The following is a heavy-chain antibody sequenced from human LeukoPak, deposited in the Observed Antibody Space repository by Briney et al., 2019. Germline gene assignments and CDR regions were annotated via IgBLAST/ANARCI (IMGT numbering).Heavy chain of an antibody. CDR2: INPNSGGT. CDR1: GGTFSSYA. CDR3: ARPFRELPRGGAFDI. Sequence: ASVKVSCKASGGTFSSYAISWVRQAPGQGLEWMGWINPNSGGTNYAQKFQGRVTMTRDTSISTAYMELSRLRSDDTAVYYCARPFRELPRGGAFDIWGQGTMVTVSS. J-gene: IGHJ3*02. D-gene: IGHD1-26*01. V-gene: IGHV1-2*02.